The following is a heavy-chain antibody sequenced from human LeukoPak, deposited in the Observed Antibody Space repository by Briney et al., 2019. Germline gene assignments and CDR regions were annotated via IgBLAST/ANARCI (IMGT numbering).Heavy chain of an antibody. V-gene: IGHV3-23*01. Sequence: PGGSLRPSCAASGFTFSSYAMSWVRQAPGKGLEWVSAISGSGGSTYYADSVKGRFTISRDNSKNTLYLQMNSLRAEDTAVYYCAKDKDSNWGFFPPPDYWGQGTLVTVSS. J-gene: IGHJ4*02. CDR3: AKDKDSNWGFFPPPDY. CDR2: ISGSGGST. CDR1: GFTFSSYA. D-gene: IGHD7-27*01.